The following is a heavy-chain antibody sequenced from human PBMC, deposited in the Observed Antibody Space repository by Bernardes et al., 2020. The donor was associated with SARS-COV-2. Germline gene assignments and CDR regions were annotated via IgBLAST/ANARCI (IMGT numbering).Heavy chain of an antibody. D-gene: IGHD2-2*01. CDR2: ISASGGTT. CDR1: GFSFSSYA. Sequence: GSLRLSCAASGFSFSSYAMSWVRQAPGKGLEWVSTISASGGTTYNADSVKGRFTISRDNSKNTLYLQMNSLRAEDTAVYYCAKDHVPSSNRGIYGMDVWGQGTTVTVSS. V-gene: IGHV3-23*01. CDR3: AKDHVPSSNRGIYGMDV. J-gene: IGHJ6*02.